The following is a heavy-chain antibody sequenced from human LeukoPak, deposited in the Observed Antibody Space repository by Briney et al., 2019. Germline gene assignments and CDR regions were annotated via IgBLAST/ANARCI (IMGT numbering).Heavy chain of an antibody. CDR1: GFTFSSYS. Sequence: GGSLRLSCAASGFTFSSYSMNWVRQAPGKGLEWVSSISSSSSYIYYADSVKGRFTTSRDNAKNSLYLQMNSLRAEDTAVYYCARLGFLDSIDYWGQGTLVTVSS. J-gene: IGHJ4*02. V-gene: IGHV3-21*01. CDR2: ISSSSSYI. CDR3: ARLGFLDSIDY. D-gene: IGHD3-3*01.